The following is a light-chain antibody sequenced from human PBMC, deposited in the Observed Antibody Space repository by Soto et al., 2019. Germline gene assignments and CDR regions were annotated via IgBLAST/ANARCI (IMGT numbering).Light chain of an antibody. CDR1: SSNFGAGYD. Sequence: QFVVTQPPSVSGAPGQRVTISWTGSSSNFGAGYDVHCYPQIPVTAPKLLIYANTNRPSGVPDRFSGSKSGTSASLAITGLQAEDEADYYCQSYDSSLSGVVFGGGTKLTVL. J-gene: IGLJ2*01. CDR2: ANT. CDR3: QSYDSSLSGVV. V-gene: IGLV1-40*01.